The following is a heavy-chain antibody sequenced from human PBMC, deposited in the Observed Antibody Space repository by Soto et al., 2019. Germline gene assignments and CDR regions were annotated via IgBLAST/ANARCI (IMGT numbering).Heavy chain of an antibody. D-gene: IGHD3-10*01. V-gene: IGHV1-69*06. CDR2: IIPIFGTA. CDR3: ARGVGGYYGSGSYYYYGMDV. J-gene: IGHJ6*02. Sequence: SVKVSCKASGGTFSSYAISWVRQGHGQGLEWMGGIIPIFGTANYAQKFQGRVTITADKSTSTAYMELSSLRSEDTAVYYCARGVGGYYGSGSYYYYGMDVWGQGTTVTVSS. CDR1: GGTFSSYA.